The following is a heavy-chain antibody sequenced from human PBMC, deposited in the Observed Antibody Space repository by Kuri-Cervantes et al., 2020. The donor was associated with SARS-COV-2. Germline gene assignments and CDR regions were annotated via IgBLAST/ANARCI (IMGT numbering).Heavy chain of an antibody. D-gene: IGHD6-13*01. CDR3: ARGRIAAAGTLFDY. V-gene: IGHV3-21*01. Sequence: GGSLRLSCAASGFTFSSYSMNWVRQAPGKGLEWVSSISSSSSYIYYADSVKGRFTISRDNAKNSLYLQMNSLRAEDTAVYYCARGRIAAAGTLFDYWGRGTLVTVSS. CDR1: GFTFSSYS. CDR2: ISSSSSYI. J-gene: IGHJ4*02.